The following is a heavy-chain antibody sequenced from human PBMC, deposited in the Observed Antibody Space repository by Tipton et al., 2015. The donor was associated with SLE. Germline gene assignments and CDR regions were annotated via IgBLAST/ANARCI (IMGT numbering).Heavy chain of an antibody. Sequence: GLVKPSETLSLTCAVSGYSISSGYYWGWIRQPPGKGLEWIGSIYHSGSTNYNPSLKSRVTISVDTSKNQFSLKLSSVTAADTAVYYCASITIFGVVRFGGQGTLVTVSS. D-gene: IGHD3-3*01. CDR2: IYHSGST. CDR1: GYSISSGYY. J-gene: IGHJ4*02. V-gene: IGHV4-38-2*01. CDR3: ASITIFGVVRF.